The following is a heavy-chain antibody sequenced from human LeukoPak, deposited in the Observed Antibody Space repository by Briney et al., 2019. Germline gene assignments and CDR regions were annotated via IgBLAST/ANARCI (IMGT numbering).Heavy chain of an antibody. CDR2: IYSGGST. CDR3: ARPLLGYCSGGSCYDY. V-gene: IGHV3-53*01. CDR1: GFTVSSNY. Sequence: GGSLRLSCAASGFTVSSNYMSWVRQAPGKGLEWGSVIYSGGSTYYADSVKGRFTISRDNSKNTLYLQMNSLRAEDTAVYYCARPLLGYCSGGSCYDYWGQGTLVTVSS. D-gene: IGHD2-15*01. J-gene: IGHJ4*02.